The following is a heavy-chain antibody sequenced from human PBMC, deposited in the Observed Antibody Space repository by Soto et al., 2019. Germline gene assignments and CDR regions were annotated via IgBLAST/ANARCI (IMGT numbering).Heavy chain of an antibody. CDR3: AKMARFEMATITGAFDI. V-gene: IGHV3-7*03. CDR1: GFSLSNYW. Sequence: GGSLRLSCAASGFSLSNYWMTWVRQVPGKGLEWVANVNRDGSEIYYVDSVKGRFTISRDNAKNSLFLQMNSLRAEDTAVYYCAKMARFEMATITGAFDIWGQGTMVTVSS. CDR2: VNRDGSEI. J-gene: IGHJ3*02. D-gene: IGHD5-12*01.